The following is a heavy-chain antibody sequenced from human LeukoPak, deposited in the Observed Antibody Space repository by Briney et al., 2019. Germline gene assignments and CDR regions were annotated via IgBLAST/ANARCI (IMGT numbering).Heavy chain of an antibody. CDR3: ARDSHESGSYFGDY. CDR1: GFTFSSYW. J-gene: IGHJ4*02. CDR2: IKQDGSEK. V-gene: IGHV3-7*01. Sequence: GGSLRLSCAASGFTFSSYWMSWVRQAPGKGLEGVANIKQDGSEKYYVDSVKGGFTISRDNTKNSLYLQMNSLRAEDTAVYYCARDSHESGSYFGDYWGQGTLVTVSS. D-gene: IGHD1-26*01.